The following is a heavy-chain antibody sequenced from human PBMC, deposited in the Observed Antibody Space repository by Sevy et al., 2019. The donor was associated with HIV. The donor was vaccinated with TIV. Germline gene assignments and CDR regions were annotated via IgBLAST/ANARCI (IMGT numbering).Heavy chain of an antibody. CDR2: ISGSGGST. D-gene: IGHD3-3*01. CDR3: ATYEAITIFGVVINYFDY. CDR1: GFTFSSYA. J-gene: IGHJ4*02. V-gene: IGHV3-23*01. Sequence: GGSLRLSCAASGFTFSSYAMSWVRQAPGKGLEWVSAISGSGGSTYYADSVKGRFTISRDNSKNTLYLQMNSLRAEDTAVYYCATYEAITIFGVVINYFDYWGQGTLVTVSS.